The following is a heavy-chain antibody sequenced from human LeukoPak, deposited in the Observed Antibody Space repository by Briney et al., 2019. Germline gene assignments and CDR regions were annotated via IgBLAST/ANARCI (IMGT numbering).Heavy chain of an antibody. CDR1: GYTFTSYD. V-gene: IGHV1-18*01. Sequence: GASVKVSCKASGYTFTSYDINWVRQATGQGLEWMGWISAYNGNTNYAQKLQGRVTMTTDTSTSTAYMELRSLRSDDTAVYYCARVSSGSYYYWFDPWGQGTLVTVSS. CDR3: ARVSSGSYYYWFDP. J-gene: IGHJ5*02. CDR2: ISAYNGNT. D-gene: IGHD1-26*01.